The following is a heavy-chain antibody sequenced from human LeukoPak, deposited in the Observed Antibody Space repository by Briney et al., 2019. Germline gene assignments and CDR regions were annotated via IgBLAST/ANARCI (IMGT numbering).Heavy chain of an antibody. CDR1: GYTFTGYY. V-gene: IGHV1-2*06. CDR2: INPNSGCT. CDR3: ARSFSTRVDSPKNTGVVVTAFDY. J-gene: IGHJ4*02. Sequence: ASVKVSCKASGYTFTGYYMHWVRQAPGQGLEWMGRINPNSGCTNYAQKFQGRVTMTRDTSISTAYMLPSSLRSDDTAVYYCARSFSTRVDSPKNTGVVVTAFDYWGQGTLVTVSS. D-gene: IGHD2-21*02.